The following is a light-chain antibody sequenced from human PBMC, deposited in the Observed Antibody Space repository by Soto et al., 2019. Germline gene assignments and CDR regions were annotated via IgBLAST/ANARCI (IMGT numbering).Light chain of an antibody. CDR3: QQYGTSPPEYT. V-gene: IGKV3-20*01. CDR2: GAS. Sequence: EIVLTQSPGTLSLSPGERATLSCRASQSVSASFLAWYQQKPGQAPRLLIYGASSRATGIPDRFSGGGSETDCTLTISRLEPEDFAVYYCQQYGTSPPEYTFGQGTKLEIK. CDR1: QSVSASF. J-gene: IGKJ2*01.